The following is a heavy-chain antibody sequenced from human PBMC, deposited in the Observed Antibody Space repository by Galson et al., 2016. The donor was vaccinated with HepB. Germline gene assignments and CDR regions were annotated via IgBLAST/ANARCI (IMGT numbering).Heavy chain of an antibody. J-gene: IGHJ4*02. CDR2: ISGSGVIT. CDR1: GFTFNNNA. V-gene: IGHV3-23*01. Sequence: SLRLSCAASGFTFNNNAMSWVRRAPGKGLEWVASISGSGVITYYADSVKGRFTISRDNSKDTVYLQMKNLRVEATAVYYCAKHKYSSEYYFDFWGQGALVTVSS. CDR3: AKHKYSSEYYFDF. D-gene: IGHD6-25*01.